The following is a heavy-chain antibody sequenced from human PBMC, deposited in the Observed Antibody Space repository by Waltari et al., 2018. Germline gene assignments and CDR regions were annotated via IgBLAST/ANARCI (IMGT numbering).Heavy chain of an antibody. J-gene: IGHJ6*02. CDR2: SIPIFGTA. V-gene: IGHV1-69*01. D-gene: IGHD2-2*01. CDR1: RSTFRSYA. Sequence: QVQLVQSGAEVKKPGSSVKVSCKASRSTFRSYAISWMQQAPGQGLEWMGGSIPIFGTANYAQKFQGRVTITADESTSTAYMELSSLRSEDTAVYYCAIHCSSSTSALRGYYYGMDVWGQGTTVTVSS. CDR3: AIHCSSSTSALRGYYYGMDV.